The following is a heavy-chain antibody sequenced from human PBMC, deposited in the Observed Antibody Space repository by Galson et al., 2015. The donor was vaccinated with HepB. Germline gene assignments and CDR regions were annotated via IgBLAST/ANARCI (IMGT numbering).Heavy chain of an antibody. Sequence: SLRLSCAASGFTFSSYGMHWVRQAPGKGLEWVAVISYDGSNKYYADSVKGRFTISRDNSKNTLYLQMNSLRAEDTAVYYCAKDAVPYYYYMDVWGKGTTVTVSS. D-gene: IGHD6-19*01. CDR1: GFTFSSYG. V-gene: IGHV3-30*18. J-gene: IGHJ6*03. CDR3: AKDAVPYYYYMDV. CDR2: ISYDGSNK.